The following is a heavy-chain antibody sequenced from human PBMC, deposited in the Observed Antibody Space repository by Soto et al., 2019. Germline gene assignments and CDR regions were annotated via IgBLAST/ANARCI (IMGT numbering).Heavy chain of an antibody. J-gene: IGHJ4*02. Sequence: LSLTSTVSGGSISSSNYYWAWIRQPPGKGLEWIGNIYYTEGTYYNPSLKSRVTISVDTSKNQVSLKLFSVTAADTAVYYCVSAAEWELLFDYWGQGALVTVSS. CDR1: GGSISSSNYY. V-gene: IGHV4-39*01. CDR2: IYYTEGT. D-gene: IGHD1-26*01. CDR3: VSAAEWELLFDY.